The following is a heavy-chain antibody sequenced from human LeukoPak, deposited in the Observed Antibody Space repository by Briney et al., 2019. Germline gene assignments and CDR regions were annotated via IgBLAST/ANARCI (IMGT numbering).Heavy chain of an antibody. V-gene: IGHV3-23*01. J-gene: IGHJ4*02. Sequence: LPGGSLRLSCAASGFTFSNQAMTWVRQAPGKGLEWVSFISDSGENTYYADSVRGRFTISRDNSKNTLYLQMNSLRAEDTAVYYCARGQYYYGSASPDYWGQGTLVTVSS. D-gene: IGHD3-10*01. CDR3: ARGQYYYGSASPDY. CDR1: GFTFSNQA. CDR2: ISDSGENT.